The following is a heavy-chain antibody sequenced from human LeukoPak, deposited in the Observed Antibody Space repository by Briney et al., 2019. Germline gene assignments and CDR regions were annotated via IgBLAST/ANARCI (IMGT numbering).Heavy chain of an antibody. Sequence: GGSLRLSCAASGFTVSSNYMSWVRQAPGKGLEWVSVIYSGGSTYYADSVKGRFTISRDNSKNTLYLQMNSLRAEDTAVYYCARTPGYCSGGSCYSGYYYGVDVWGKGTTVTVSS. D-gene: IGHD2-15*01. CDR1: GFTVSSNY. V-gene: IGHV3-53*01. CDR2: IYSGGST. CDR3: ARTPGYCSGGSCYSGYYYGVDV. J-gene: IGHJ6*04.